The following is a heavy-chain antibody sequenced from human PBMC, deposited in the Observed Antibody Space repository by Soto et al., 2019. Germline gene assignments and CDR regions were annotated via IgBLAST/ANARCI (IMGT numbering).Heavy chain of an antibody. CDR1: GYTFTSYG. Sequence: ASVKVSCKASGYTFTSYGISWVRQAPGQGLEWMGWISAYNGNTNYAQKLQGRVTMTTDTSTSKAYMELRSLRSDDTAVYYCARGGGGSYFYYYGMDVWGQGTTVTVSS. CDR3: ARGGGGSYFYYYGMDV. CDR2: ISAYNGNT. V-gene: IGHV1-18*01. J-gene: IGHJ6*02. D-gene: IGHD1-26*01.